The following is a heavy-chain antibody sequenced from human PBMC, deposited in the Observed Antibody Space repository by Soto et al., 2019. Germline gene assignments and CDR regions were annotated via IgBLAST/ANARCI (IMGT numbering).Heavy chain of an antibody. V-gene: IGHV1-69*13. CDR2: IIPSFGTA. D-gene: IGHD4-17*01. CDR1: GGTFSSYA. CDR3: ARRILDYGDASFDY. J-gene: IGHJ4*02. Sequence: GASVKVSCKASGGTFSSYAISWVRQAPGQGLEWMGGIIPSFGTANYAQKFQGRVTITADESTSTAYMELSSLRSEDTAVYYCARRILDYGDASFDYWGQGTLVTVSS.